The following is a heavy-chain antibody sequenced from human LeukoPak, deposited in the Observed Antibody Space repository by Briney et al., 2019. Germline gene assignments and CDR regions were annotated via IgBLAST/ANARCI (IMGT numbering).Heavy chain of an antibody. V-gene: IGHV3-23*01. CDR2: ISGRGVST. CDR3: AKAASGNWNDVSDY. J-gene: IGHJ4*02. CDR1: GFTFSTYA. Sequence: GGSLRLSCAASGFTFSTYAMSWVRQAPGKGLGWVSAISGRGVSTSYADSVRGRFTISRDNSKNTLYLQMNSLRAEDTAVYYCAKAASGNWNDVSDYWGQGTLVTVSS. D-gene: IGHD1-20*01.